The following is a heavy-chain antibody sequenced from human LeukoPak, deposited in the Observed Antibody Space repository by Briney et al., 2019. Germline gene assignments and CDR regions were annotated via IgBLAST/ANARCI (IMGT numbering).Heavy chain of an antibody. CDR2: TYYRSKLFN. J-gene: IGHJ4*02. Sequence: SQTLSLTCAVSGDSVSSQSVGWNWRRQSPSRGLEWLGRTYYRSKLFNDYAPSVKSRITVNPETPKNQFSLQLNSVTPEDTAVYYCARGGPWSPFLDYWGQGILVTVSS. V-gene: IGHV6-1*01. CDR1: GDSVSSQSVG. D-gene: IGHD1-26*01. CDR3: ARGGPWSPFLDY.